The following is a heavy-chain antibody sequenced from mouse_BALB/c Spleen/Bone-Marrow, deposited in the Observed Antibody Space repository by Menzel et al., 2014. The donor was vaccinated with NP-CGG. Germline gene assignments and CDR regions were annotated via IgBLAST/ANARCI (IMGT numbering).Heavy chain of an antibody. J-gene: IGHJ2*01. CDR1: RHTFSNSW. Sequence: LQESAAALARPGTPVMISCKASRHTFSNSWLGWVQQRPRHGLEWIGDLYPGCGYTNYNEQFKGKATLTADTSSSTAYMQLSSMTYEDSAVYLCAREVRGHFDNWGQGSPRT. V-gene: IGHV1-63*02. CDR2: LYPGCGYT. D-gene: IGHD2-14*01. CDR3: AREVRGHFDN.